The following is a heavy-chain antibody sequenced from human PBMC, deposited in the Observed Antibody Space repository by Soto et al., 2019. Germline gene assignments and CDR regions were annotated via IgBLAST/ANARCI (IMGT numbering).Heavy chain of an antibody. CDR3: VRGSFSLWDGSWYINYGMDV. V-gene: IGHV1-69*01. CDR2: IIPIFGTA. J-gene: IGHJ6*02. CDR1: GGTFSSYA. Sequence: QVQLVQSGAEVKKPGSSVKVSCKASGGTFSSYAISWVRQAPGQGLEWMGGIIPIFGTANYAQKFQGRVTITADESTSTAYMELSSLRSEDTAVYYCVRGSFSLWDGSWYINYGMDVWGQGTTVTVSS. D-gene: IGHD6-13*01.